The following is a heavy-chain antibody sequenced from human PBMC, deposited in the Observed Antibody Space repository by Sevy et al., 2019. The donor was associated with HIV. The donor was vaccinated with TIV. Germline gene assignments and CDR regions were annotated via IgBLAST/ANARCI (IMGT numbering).Heavy chain of an antibody. V-gene: IGHV3-9*01. CDR1: GFTFDDYA. J-gene: IGHJ6*02. CDR3: AKGKAARPGEGMDV. Sequence: GGSLRLSCAASGFTFDDYAMHWVRQAPGKGLEWVSGISWNGGSIGYADSVKGRFTISRDNAKNSLYLQMNGLRAEDTALYYCAKGKAARPGEGMDVWGQGTTVTVSS. CDR2: ISWNGGSI. D-gene: IGHD6-6*01.